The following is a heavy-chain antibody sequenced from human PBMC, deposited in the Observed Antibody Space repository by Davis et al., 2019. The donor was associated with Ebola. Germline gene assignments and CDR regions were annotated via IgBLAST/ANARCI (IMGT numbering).Heavy chain of an antibody. V-gene: IGHV3-48*02. Sequence: GESLKISCAASGFSFSSYSMNWVRQAPGKGLEWVSYINSGSSIIYYAESVKGRFTISRDNAKNSLYLQMNSLRDEDTAVYYCARDLEIAVAGFDYWGQGTLVTVSS. J-gene: IGHJ4*02. D-gene: IGHD6-19*01. CDR3: ARDLEIAVAGFDY. CDR2: INSGSSII. CDR1: GFSFSSYS.